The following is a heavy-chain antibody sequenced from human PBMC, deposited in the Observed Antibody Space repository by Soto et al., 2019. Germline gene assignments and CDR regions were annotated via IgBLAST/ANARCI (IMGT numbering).Heavy chain of an antibody. J-gene: IGHJ4*02. D-gene: IGHD3-22*01. CDR3: ARETRDDSSGYYYDY. Sequence: TLSLTCAVSGGSVSSGGYSWSWILQPPGKGLEWIGYIYHSGSTYYNPSLKSRVTISVDRSKNQFSLKLSSVTAADTAVYYCARETRDDSSGYYYDYWGQGTLVTVSS. CDR1: GGSVSSGGYS. V-gene: IGHV4-30-2*01. CDR2: IYHSGST.